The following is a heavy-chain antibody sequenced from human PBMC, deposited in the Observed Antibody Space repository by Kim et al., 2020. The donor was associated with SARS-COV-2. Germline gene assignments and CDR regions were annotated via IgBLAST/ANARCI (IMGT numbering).Heavy chain of an antibody. CDR1: GYSFTSYW. V-gene: IGHV5-51*01. CDR2: IYPGDSDT. CDR3: ARLLTMVRGVKYYYYGMDV. Sequence: GESLKISCKGSGYSFTSYWIGWVRQMPGKGLEWMGIIYPGDSDTRYSPSFQGQVTISADKSISTAYLQWSSLKASDTAMYYCARLLTMVRGVKYYYYGMDVWGQGTTVTVSS. D-gene: IGHD3-10*01. J-gene: IGHJ6*02.